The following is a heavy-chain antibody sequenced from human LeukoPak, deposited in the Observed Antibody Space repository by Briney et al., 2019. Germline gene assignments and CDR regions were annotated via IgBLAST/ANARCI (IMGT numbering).Heavy chain of an antibody. D-gene: IGHD1-1*01. V-gene: IGHV5-51*01. Sequence: GESLKISCKGSGYSFTSYWIGWVGQMHGKGLEGMGLIYPGESETRKRPPFKAQVTIPAKKSISTAYLQWRSLRASDTAMYSCARRYDTSVDYWGQGTLVTVSS. CDR2: IYPGESET. CDR3: ARRYDTSVDY. J-gene: IGHJ4*02. CDR1: GYSFTSYW.